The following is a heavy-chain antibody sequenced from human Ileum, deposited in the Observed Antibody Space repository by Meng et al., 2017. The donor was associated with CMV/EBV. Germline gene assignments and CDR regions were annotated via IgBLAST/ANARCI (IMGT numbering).Heavy chain of an antibody. D-gene: IGHD1-26*01. Sequence: GGSLRLSCAASGFTFSTYGMHWVRQAPGKGLAWVAFIRYDKRNKYYTDSVKGRFTISRDNSKNTLYLQMNTLRAEDTAVYYCAKDGEVGDLWYYYSMDDWGQGTTVTVSS. V-gene: IGHV3-30*02. CDR2: IRYDKRNK. CDR3: AKDGEVGDLWYYYSMDD. J-gene: IGHJ6*02. CDR1: GFTFSTYG.